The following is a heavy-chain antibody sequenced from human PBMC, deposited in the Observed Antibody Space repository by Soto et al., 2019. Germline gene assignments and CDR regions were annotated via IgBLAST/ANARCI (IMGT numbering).Heavy chain of an antibody. CDR2: FDPEDGET. CDR1: GYTLTELS. CDR3: ATQAMVRGIINPPYYFDY. V-gene: IGHV1-24*01. J-gene: IGHJ4*02. D-gene: IGHD3-10*01. Sequence: AASVKVSCKVSGYTLTELSMHWVRQAPGKGLEWMGGFDPEDGETISAGKFQGRVTMTEDTSTDTAYMELSSLRSEDTALYYCATQAMVRGIINPPYYFDYWGQGTLVTVSS.